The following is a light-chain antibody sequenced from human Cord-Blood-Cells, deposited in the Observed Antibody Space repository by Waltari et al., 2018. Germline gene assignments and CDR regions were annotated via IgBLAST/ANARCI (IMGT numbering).Light chain of an antibody. CDR3: SSYTSSSTYV. CDR1: RRDVGGYNY. CDR2: DFI. Sequence: QSALNQPASVSGSPGKLITIPFTGTRRDVGGYNYLSWFQQHPGKVPKLMIYDFINRPSGVSNRFSGSKSGNTASLTISGLQAEDEADYYCSSYTSSSTYVFGTGTKVTVL. V-gene: IGLV2-14*01. J-gene: IGLJ1*01.